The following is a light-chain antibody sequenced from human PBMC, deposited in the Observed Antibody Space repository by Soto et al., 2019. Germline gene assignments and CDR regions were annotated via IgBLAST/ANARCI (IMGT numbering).Light chain of an antibody. CDR2: EAS. CDR1: STDFVSYNR. J-gene: IGLJ1*01. CDR3: SLYTSENTYV. Sequence: QSGLTQHPSLSGSPGQSGTISCTGTSTDFVSYNRVSWYQQPPGTAPKLIIYEASNRPSGVPDRFSGSKSGNTASLTISGLQAADEADYYCSLYTSENTYVFGTGTKVTVL. V-gene: IGLV2-18*01.